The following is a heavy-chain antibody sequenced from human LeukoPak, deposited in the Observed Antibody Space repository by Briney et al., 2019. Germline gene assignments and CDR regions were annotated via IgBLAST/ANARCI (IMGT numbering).Heavy chain of an antibody. D-gene: IGHD3-3*01. CDR3: TKSFWSGYTYYFDY. CDR1: GFTFSDYG. V-gene: IGHV3-30*02. CDR2: IRYDGSNE. J-gene: IGHJ4*02. Sequence: GGSLRLSCAASGFTFSDYGMHWVRQAPGKGLEWVALIRYDGSNEYYVDSVKGRFTVPRDNSKNTLYLQMNSLRAEDTAVYYCTKSFWSGYTYYFDYWGQGTLVTVSS.